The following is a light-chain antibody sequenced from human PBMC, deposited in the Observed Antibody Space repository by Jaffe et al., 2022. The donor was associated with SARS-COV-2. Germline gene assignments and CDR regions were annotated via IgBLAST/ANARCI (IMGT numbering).Light chain of an antibody. Sequence: QSALTQPASVSGSPGQSITISCAGTSSDVGSYGLVSWYQQDPGKAPKLMIYEGSKRPSGVSNRFSGSKSGNTASLTISGLQAEDEADYYCCSYAGSSTWVFGGGTKLTVL. CDR1: SSDVGSYGL. J-gene: IGLJ3*02. V-gene: IGLV2-23*01. CDR2: EGS. CDR3: CSYAGSSTWV.